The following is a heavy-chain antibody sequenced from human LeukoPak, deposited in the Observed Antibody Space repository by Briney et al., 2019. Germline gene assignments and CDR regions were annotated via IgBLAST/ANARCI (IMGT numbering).Heavy chain of an antibody. CDR3: ARTTVNNWFDP. Sequence: SETLSLTCTVSGDSISNFYWSWVRQPPGKGLEWIGYIFYSGSTNYNPSLKSRVTISVDTSKNQFSLKLGSVTAADTAVYHCARTTVNNWFDPWGQGTLVTVSS. J-gene: IGHJ5*02. D-gene: IGHD4-17*01. CDR2: IFYSGST. CDR1: GDSISNFY. V-gene: IGHV4-59*01.